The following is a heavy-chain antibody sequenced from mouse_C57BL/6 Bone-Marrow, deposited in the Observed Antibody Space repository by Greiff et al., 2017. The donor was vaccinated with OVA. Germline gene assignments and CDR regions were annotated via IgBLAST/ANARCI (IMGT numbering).Heavy chain of an antibody. CDR3: ARRGLGRTWFAY. V-gene: IGHV3-6*01. CDR1: GYSITSGYY. D-gene: IGHD4-1*01. Sequence: EVQLQESGPGLVKPSQSLSLTCSVTGYSITSGYYWNWIRQFPGNKLEWMGYISYDGSNNYNPSLKNRISITRDTSKNQFFLKLNSVTTEDTATYYCARRGLGRTWFAYWGQGTLVTVSA. J-gene: IGHJ3*01. CDR2: ISYDGSN.